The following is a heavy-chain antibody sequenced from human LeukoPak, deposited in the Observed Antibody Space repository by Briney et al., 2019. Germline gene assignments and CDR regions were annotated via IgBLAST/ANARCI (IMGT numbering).Heavy chain of an antibody. J-gene: IGHJ6*04. V-gene: IGHV3-7*01. CDR1: GLTFSSYW. CDR2: IKKDGSEK. D-gene: IGHD3-16*02. CDR3: AREGSRLGELSLYPYYYGMDV. Sequence: PGGSLRLSCAASGLTFSSYWMSWVRQPPGKGLEWVANIKKDGSEKYYVDSVKGRFTISRDNAKDSLYLQMNSLRAEDTAVYYCAREGSRLGELSLYPYYYGMDVWGKGTTVTVSS.